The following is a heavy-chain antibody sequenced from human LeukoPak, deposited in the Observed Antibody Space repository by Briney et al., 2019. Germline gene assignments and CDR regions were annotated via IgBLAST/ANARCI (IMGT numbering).Heavy chain of an antibody. Sequence: PGGSLRLSCGASGFTFSSYGMHWVRQAPGKGLVWVSRINSDGSSTNYADSVKGRFTVSRDNAKNTLYLQMNSLRVEDTAVYYCARVFPYTVTTLGYWGRGTLVTVSS. D-gene: IGHD4-17*01. CDR3: ARVFPYTVTTLGY. CDR2: INSDGSST. CDR1: GFTFSSYG. V-gene: IGHV3-74*01. J-gene: IGHJ4*02.